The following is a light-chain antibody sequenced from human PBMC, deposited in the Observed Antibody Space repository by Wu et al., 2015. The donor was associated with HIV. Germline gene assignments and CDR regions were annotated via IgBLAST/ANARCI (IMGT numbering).Light chain of an antibody. V-gene: IGKV3-20*01. Sequence: EIVLTQSPGTLSLSPGERATLSCRARQSVSSNYLAWYQQKPGQAPRLLIYGASGRATGIPDRFSGSGSGTDFTLTITRLEPEDFAVYFCQQYGSSPLTFGGGPTWRSN. CDR1: QSVSSNY. CDR2: GAS. CDR3: QQYGSSPLT. J-gene: IGKJ4*01.